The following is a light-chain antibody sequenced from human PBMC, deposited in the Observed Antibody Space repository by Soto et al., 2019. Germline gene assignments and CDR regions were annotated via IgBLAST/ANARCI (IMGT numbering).Light chain of an antibody. CDR1: SGDVGAYDY. Sequence: QSVLTQPASVSGSPGQSIAISCTGTSGDVGAYDYVSWYQHHPDKAPKLMIYEVSNRPSGVSDRFSGSKSVYTATLTISGLQAEVEADYYCASHTTIDTRVFGTGTNVTVL. V-gene: IGLV2-14*01. CDR3: ASHTTIDTRV. CDR2: EVS. J-gene: IGLJ1*01.